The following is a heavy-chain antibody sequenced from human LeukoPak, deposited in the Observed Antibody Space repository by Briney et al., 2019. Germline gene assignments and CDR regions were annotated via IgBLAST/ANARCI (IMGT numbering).Heavy chain of an antibody. D-gene: IGHD2-2*01. CDR2: IYYSGST. V-gene: IGHV4-61*08. CDR1: GGSISSGGYY. J-gene: IGHJ3*02. Sequence: PSQTLSLTCTVSGGSISSGGYYWSWIHQHPGKGLEWIGYIYYSGSTNYNPSLKSRVTISVDTSKNQFSLKLSSVTAADTAVYYCARGAVYCSSTSCSSDAFDIWGQGTMFTVSS. CDR3: ARGAVYCSSTSCSSDAFDI.